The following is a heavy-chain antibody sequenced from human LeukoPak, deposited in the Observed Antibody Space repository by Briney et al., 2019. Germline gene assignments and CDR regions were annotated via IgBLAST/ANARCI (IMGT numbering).Heavy chain of an antibody. CDR1: GFTFSSYS. CDR3: ARDQGYRYLDAFDI. J-gene: IGHJ3*02. CDR2: ISSSSSTI. Sequence: PGGSLRLSCAASGFTFSSYSMNWVRQAPGKGLEWVSYISSSSSTIYYADSVKGRFTISRDNAKNSLYLQMNSLRAEDTAVYYCARDQGYRYLDAFDIWGQGTMVTVSS. D-gene: IGHD1-14*01. V-gene: IGHV3-48*01.